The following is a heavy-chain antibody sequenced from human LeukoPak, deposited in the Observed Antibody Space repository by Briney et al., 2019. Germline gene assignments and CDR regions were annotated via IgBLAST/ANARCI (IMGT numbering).Heavy chain of an antibody. J-gene: IGHJ3*02. Sequence: SETLSLTCTVSGGSISSSSYYWGWIRQPPGKGLEWIGSIYYSGSTYHNPSLKSRVTISVDTSKNQFSLKLSSVTAADTAVYYCARWRHYYDSSGYNYDAFDIWGQGTMVTVSS. D-gene: IGHD3-22*01. CDR2: IYYSGST. V-gene: IGHV4-39*01. CDR1: GGSISSSSYY. CDR3: ARWRHYYDSSGYNYDAFDI.